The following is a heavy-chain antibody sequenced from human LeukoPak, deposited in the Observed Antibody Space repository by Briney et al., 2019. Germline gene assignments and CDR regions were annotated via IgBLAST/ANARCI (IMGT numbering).Heavy chain of an antibody. V-gene: IGHV4-59*08. J-gene: IGHJ5*02. CDR1: GASTTTYY. CDR2: INYSGST. D-gene: IGHD3-9*01. Sequence: PSETLSLTCTVSGASTTTYYWAWVRQVPGKGLEWSGEINYSGSTIYNPSLKNRVLMSVDTSHNQGSLNLTSVSATATSIYYCARALRDYDVLTRVAQGWFAPWGQGALVTVSS. CDR3: ARALRDYDVLTRVAQGWFAP.